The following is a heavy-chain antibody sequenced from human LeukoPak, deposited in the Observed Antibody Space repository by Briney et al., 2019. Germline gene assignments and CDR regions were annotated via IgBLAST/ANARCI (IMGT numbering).Heavy chain of an antibody. CDR3: ASLGRPYCGGDCYPVDY. CDR2: IYYSGST. V-gene: IGHV4-39*01. D-gene: IGHD2-21*02. J-gene: IGHJ4*02. Sequence: SETLSFTCTVSGGSISSSSYYWGWIRQPPGKGLEWIGSIYYSGSTYYNPSLKSRVTISVDTSKNQFSLKLSSVTAADTAVYYCASLGRPYCGGDCYPVDYWGEGTLVTVSS. CDR1: GGSISSSSYY.